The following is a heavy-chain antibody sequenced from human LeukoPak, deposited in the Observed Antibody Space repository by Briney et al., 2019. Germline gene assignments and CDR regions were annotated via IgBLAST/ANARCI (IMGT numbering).Heavy chain of an antibody. CDR1: GGSISSYY. V-gene: IGHV4-4*07. CDR3: ARGPDRVGAFDI. CDR2: IYTSGST. Sequence: SETLSLTCTVSGGSISSYYWSWIRQPAGKGLEWIGRIYTSGSTNYNPSLKSRVTMSVDTSKYQFSLKLSSVTAADTAVYYCARGPDRVGAFDIWGQGTMVTVSS. J-gene: IGHJ3*02.